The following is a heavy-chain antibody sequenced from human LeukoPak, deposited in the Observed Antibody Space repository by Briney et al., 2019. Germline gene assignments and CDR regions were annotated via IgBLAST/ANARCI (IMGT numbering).Heavy chain of an antibody. CDR1: GGTFSSYA. J-gene: IGHJ4*02. CDR3: ATISGAAGTEDTDFDY. D-gene: IGHD6-13*01. CDR2: IIPIFGTA. Sequence: GASVKVSCKASGGTFSSYAISWVRQAPGQGLEWMGGIIPIFGTANYAQKFQGRVTITTDESTGTAYMELSSLRSEDTAVYYCATISGAAGTEDTDFDYWGQGTLVTVSS. V-gene: IGHV1-69*05.